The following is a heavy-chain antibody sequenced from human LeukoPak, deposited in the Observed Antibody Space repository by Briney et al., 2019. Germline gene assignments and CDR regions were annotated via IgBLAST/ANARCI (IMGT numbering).Heavy chain of an antibody. V-gene: IGHV3-7*04. CDR3: ARGNLVDY. J-gene: IGHJ4*02. CDR2: INQDGSER. Sequence: GGSLRLSCAASGFACSYYWMSWVRQAPGKGLEWVANINQDGSERYDVDSVKGRFTISRDNAKNSLYLQMNSLRAEDTAVYYCARGNLVDYWGQGTLVTVSS. CDR1: GFACSYYW. D-gene: IGHD3-16*01.